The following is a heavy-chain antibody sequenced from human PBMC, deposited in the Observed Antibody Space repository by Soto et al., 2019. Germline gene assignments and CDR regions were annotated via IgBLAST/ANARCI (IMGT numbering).Heavy chain of an antibody. Sequence: EVQLLESGGGLVQPGGSLRRSCAASGFTFSSYAMSWVRQAPGKGLEWVSAISGSGCSTYYADSVKGRFTISRDNSKNTLYLQMNSLRAEDTAVYYGAKVSVRCLWFGEFYYWGHGTLVTVSS. V-gene: IGHV3-23*01. J-gene: IGHJ4*01. CDR3: AKVSVRCLWFGEFYY. CDR2: ISGSGCST. CDR1: GFTFSSYA. D-gene: IGHD3-10*01.